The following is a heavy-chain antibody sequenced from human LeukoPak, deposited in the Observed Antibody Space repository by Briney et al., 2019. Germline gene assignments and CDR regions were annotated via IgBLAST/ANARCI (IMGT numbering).Heavy chain of an antibody. V-gene: IGHV3-66*01. CDR1: GFTVSNNY. J-gene: IGHJ2*01. CDR3: ARDQWFGESRYFDL. D-gene: IGHD3-10*01. Sequence: PGGSLRLSCAASGFTVSNNYMSWFRQAPGEGLEWVSVIYSSGRTNYEDSVKGRFTISRDQSKNTLYLQMHSLRAEDTAVYYCARDQWFGESRYFDLWGRGTLVTVSS. CDR2: IYSSGRT.